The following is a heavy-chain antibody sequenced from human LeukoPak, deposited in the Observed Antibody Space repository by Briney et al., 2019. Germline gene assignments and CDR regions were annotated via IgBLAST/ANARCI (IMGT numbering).Heavy chain of an antibody. CDR1: GFTFSSYS. CDR2: ISSSSSTI. J-gene: IGHJ3*01. D-gene: IGHD1-1*01. CDR3: AREVEHAFDV. V-gene: IGHV3-48*01. Sequence: PGGSLRLSCAASGFTFSSYSMNWVRQAPGEGLEWVSYISSSSSTIYYADSVKGRFTISRDNAKNSVYLQMNSLRAEDTAVYYCAREVEHAFDVWGQGTMVTVSS.